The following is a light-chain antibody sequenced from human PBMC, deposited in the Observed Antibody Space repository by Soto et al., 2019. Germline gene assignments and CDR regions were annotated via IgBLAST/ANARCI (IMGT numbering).Light chain of an antibody. CDR3: QQLLSYPIT. Sequence: DIQMPQSPSSLSASVGDRVTITCRASQSISSYLNWYQQKPGKAPKLLIYAASSLQSGVPLRFSGSGSGTSFTLTISSLQPEDVATYYCQQLLSYPITFGQGTRLEIK. V-gene: IGKV1-9*01. CDR2: AAS. CDR1: QSISSY. J-gene: IGKJ5*01.